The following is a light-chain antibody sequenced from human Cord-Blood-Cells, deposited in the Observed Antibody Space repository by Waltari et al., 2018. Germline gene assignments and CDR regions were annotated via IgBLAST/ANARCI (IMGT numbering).Light chain of an antibody. J-gene: IGLJ3*02. CDR1: SSDVGGYNY. CDR2: DVS. V-gene: IGLV2-14*01. Sequence: QSALTQPASVSGSPGQSITISCTGTSSDVGGYNYVSWYQQHPGKAPKLMIYDVSKRPSGVSIRFSDAKSGNTASLPISALQAEDEADYYCSAHTSSSGVFGGGTQLTVL. CDR3: SAHTSSSGV.